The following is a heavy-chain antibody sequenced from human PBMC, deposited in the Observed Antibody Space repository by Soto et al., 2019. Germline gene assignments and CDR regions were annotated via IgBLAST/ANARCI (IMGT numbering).Heavy chain of an antibody. CDR1: GFTFSSYA. V-gene: IGHV3-23*01. J-gene: IGHJ2*01. CDR2: ISGSGGST. D-gene: IGHD6-19*01. Sequence: GGSLRLSCAASGFTFSSYAMSWVRQAPGKGLEWVSAISGSGGSTYYADSVKGRFTISRDNSKNTLYLQMNSLRAEDTAVYYCAKVGYSSGWYVADWYFDLWGRGTLVTVSS. CDR3: AKVGYSSGWYVADWYFDL.